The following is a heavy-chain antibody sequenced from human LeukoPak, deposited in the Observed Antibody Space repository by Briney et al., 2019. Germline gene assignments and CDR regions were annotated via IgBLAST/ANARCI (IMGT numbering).Heavy chain of an antibody. D-gene: IGHD6-13*01. V-gene: IGHV3-20*04. CDR1: GFTFDDYG. Sequence: GGSLRLSCAASGFTFDDYGMSWVRQAPGKGLEWVSGINWNGGSTGYADSVKGRFTVSRDNAKNSLYLQMNSLRAEDTAVYYCAGGAGDYSSSWYWGQGTLVTVSS. CDR3: AGGAGDYSSSWY. CDR2: INWNGGST. J-gene: IGHJ4*02.